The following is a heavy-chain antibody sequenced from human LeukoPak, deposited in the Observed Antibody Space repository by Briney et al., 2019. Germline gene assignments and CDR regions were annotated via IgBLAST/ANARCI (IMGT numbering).Heavy chain of an antibody. CDR3: ARDEPHQRLSAFDI. D-gene: IGHD2/OR15-2a*01. Sequence: SETLSLTCTVSGGSISSGGYYWSWIRQPPGKGLEWIGYIYHSGSTYYNPSLKSRVTISVDRSKNQFSLKLSSVTAADTAVYYCARDEPHQRLSAFDIWGQGTMVTVSS. J-gene: IGHJ3*02. CDR2: IYHSGST. V-gene: IGHV4-30-2*01. CDR1: GGSISSGGYY.